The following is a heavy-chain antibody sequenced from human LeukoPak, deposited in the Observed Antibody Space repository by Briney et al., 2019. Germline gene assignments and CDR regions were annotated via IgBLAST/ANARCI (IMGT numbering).Heavy chain of an antibody. CDR2: IYYSGST. J-gene: IGHJ4*02. V-gene: IGHV4-59*12. CDR1: GGSFGGYY. CDR3: ARDLGKSLPAVMAWAY. Sequence: SETLSLTCAVYGGSFGGYYWSWIRQPPGKGLEWIGYIYYSGSTNYNPSLKSRVTMSIDTSKSQFSLKLSSVTAADTAVYYCARDLGKSLPAVMAWAYWGQGTLVTVSS. D-gene: IGHD2-8*01.